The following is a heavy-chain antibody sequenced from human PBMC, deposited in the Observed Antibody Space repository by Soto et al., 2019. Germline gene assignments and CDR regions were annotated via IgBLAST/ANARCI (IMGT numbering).Heavy chain of an antibody. CDR2: IYYNGFT. D-gene: IGHD3-3*01. CDR3: ARKGDFWSGPGEFDP. J-gene: IGHJ5*02. Sequence: QLQLQESGPGLVRPSETLSLTCTVSGGSISSNTYYWGWIRQPPGKGLEWIGSIYYNGFTSYNPSLKSRVTMSVDTSKNQFSLRLSSMPASDTALYYCARKGDFWSGPGEFDPWGQGTLVTVS. V-gene: IGHV4-39*01. CDR1: GGSISSNTYY.